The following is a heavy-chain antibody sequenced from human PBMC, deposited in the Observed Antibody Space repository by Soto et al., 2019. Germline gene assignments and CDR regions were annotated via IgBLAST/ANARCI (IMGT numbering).Heavy chain of an antibody. D-gene: IGHD5-12*01. J-gene: IGHJ5*02. CDR3: ARAVVATIGRRNWFDP. CDR1: GYTFTSYG. V-gene: IGHV1-18*01. CDR2: ISAYNGNT. Sequence: ASVKVSCKASGYTFTSYGISWVRQAPGQGLEWMGWISAYNGNTNYAQKLQGRVTMTTDTSTSTAYMELRSLRSDDTAVYYCARAVVATIGRRNWFDPWGQGTLVTVSS.